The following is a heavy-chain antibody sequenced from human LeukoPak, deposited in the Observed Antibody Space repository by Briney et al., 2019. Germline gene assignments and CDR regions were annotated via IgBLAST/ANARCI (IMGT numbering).Heavy chain of an antibody. CDR2: ISTSSTYI. Sequence: PGGSLRLSCAASGFTFSSYAMNWVRQAPGKGLEWVSSISTSSTYIYYADSVKGRFTISRDNAKNSLYLQMNSLRAEDTAVYYCASHYDGAFDVWGQGTMVTVSS. CDR1: GFTFSSYA. CDR3: ASHYDGAFDV. V-gene: IGHV3-21*01. D-gene: IGHD3-22*01. J-gene: IGHJ3*01.